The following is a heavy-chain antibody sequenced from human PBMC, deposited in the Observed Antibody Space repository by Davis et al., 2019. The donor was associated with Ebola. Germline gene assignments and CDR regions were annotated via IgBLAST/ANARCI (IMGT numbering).Heavy chain of an antibody. CDR3: ARANSWYWGDRYYGMDV. Sequence: MPSETLSLTCTVSGGSIGSYYWSWIRQPPGKGLEWIGYIYYSGSTNYNPSLKSRVTISVDTSKNQFSLKLSSVTAADTAVYYCARANSWYWGDRYYGMDVWGQGTTVTVSS. CDR2: IYYSGST. D-gene: IGHD6-13*01. V-gene: IGHV4-59*01. J-gene: IGHJ6*02. CDR1: GGSIGSYY.